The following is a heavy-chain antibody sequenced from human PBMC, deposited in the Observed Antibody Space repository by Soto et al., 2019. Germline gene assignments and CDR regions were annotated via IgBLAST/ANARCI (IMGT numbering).Heavy chain of an antibody. CDR3: ARQKKVAGSRLFDY. V-gene: IGHV4-59*08. CDR1: GGSISSYY. D-gene: IGHD6-19*01. J-gene: IGHJ4*02. CDR2: IYYSGST. Sequence: PSETLSLTCTVSGGSISSYYWSWIRQPPGKGLEWIGYIYYSGSTNYNPSLKSRVTISVDTSKNQFSLKLSSVTAADTAVYYCARQKKVAGSRLFDYWGQGTLVTVSS.